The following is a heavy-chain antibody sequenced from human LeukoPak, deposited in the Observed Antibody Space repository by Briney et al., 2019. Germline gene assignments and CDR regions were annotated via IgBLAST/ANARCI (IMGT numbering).Heavy chain of an antibody. D-gene: IGHD1-26*01. CDR1: GFTFSSYS. J-gene: IGHJ4*02. CDR2: ISSTGSYI. Sequence: GGSLRPSCTASGFTFSSYSMDWVRQAPGKGLEWVSSISSTGSYIYYADSVKGRFTISRDNAKNSLYLQMNSLRAEDTAVYYCATDIGGSYGDYWGQGTLVTVSS. V-gene: IGHV3-21*01. CDR3: ATDIGGSYGDY.